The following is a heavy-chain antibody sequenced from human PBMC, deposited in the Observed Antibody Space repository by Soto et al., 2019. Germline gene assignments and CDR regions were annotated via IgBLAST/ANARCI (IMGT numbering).Heavy chain of an antibody. CDR1: GGSVSIGSYY. D-gene: IGHD2-15*01. J-gene: IGHJ4*02. CDR3: ATWGRGYCSGGSCYDSDYFDY. V-gene: IGHV4-61*01. CDR2: IYYSGST. Sequence: PSETLSLTCTVSGGSVSIGSYYWSCIRQPPGKGLEWIGYIYYSGSTNYNPSLKSRVTISVDTSKNQFSLKLSSVTAADTAVYYCATWGRGYCSGGSCYDSDYFDYWGQGTLVTVSS.